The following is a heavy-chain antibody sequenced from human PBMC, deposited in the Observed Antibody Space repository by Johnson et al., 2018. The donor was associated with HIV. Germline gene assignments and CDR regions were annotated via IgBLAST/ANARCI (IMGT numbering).Heavy chain of an antibody. Sequence: VQLVESGGGLVQPGGSLRLSCAASGFTFSSHEMIWVRQAPGKGLEWVANIKEDGSEEYYVDSMEGRFTISRDNAKNSLYLQMDNRRVEDTAMYYCAKDSRRAAAGRIGLCAVDIWGQGTMVTVSS. V-gene: IGHV3-7*05. CDR1: GFTFSSHE. D-gene: IGHD6-13*01. CDR2: IKEDGSEE. CDR3: AKDSRRAAAGRIGLCAVDI. J-gene: IGHJ3*02.